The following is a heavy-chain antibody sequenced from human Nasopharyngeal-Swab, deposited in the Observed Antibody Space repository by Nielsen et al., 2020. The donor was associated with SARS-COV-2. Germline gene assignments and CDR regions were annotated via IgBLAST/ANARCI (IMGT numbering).Heavy chain of an antibody. D-gene: IGHD3-10*01. CDR2: IFDSGSA. Sequence: WIRQPPGKGLEWIGYIFDSGSAYYNPSLKSRVTISVDTSKNQFSLKLSSVTAADTAVYYCARASSWFGELFSRGLSYFDYWGQGTLVTVSS. J-gene: IGHJ4*02. V-gene: IGHV4-31*02. CDR3: ARASSWFGELFSRGLSYFDY.